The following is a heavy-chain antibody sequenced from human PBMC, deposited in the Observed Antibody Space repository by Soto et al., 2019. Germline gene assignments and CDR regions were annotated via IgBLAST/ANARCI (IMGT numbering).Heavy chain of an antibody. V-gene: IGHV4-31*03. J-gene: IGHJ4*02. CDR3: ARVWGIAARQGPLTFDY. CDR2: IYYSGST. Sequence: QLQLQESGPGLVKPSQTLSLTCTVSGGPISSGGYYWSWIRQHPGKGLEWIGYIYYSGSTYYNPSLKSRVTISVDTSKNQFSLKLSSVTAADTAVYYCARVWGIAARQGPLTFDYWGQGTLVTVSS. CDR1: GGPISSGGYY. D-gene: IGHD6-6*01.